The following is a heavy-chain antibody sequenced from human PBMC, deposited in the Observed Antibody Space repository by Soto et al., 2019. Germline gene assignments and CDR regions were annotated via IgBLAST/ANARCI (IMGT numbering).Heavy chain of an antibody. Sequence: PXXTLSLTFTVSGGSISSYYWSWIPQPPGKGLEWIGYIYYSGSTNYNPSLKSRVTISVDTSKNQFSLKLSSVTAADTAVYYCARVNSSSWWVDYYYGMDVWGQGTTVTVSS. CDR3: ARVNSSSWWVDYYYGMDV. D-gene: IGHD6-13*01. CDR2: IYYSGST. CDR1: GGSISSYY. V-gene: IGHV4-59*01. J-gene: IGHJ6*02.